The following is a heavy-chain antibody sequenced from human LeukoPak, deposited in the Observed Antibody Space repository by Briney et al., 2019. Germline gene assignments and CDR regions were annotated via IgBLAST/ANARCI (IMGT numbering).Heavy chain of an antibody. V-gene: IGHV3-33*01. Sequence: GRSLRLSCAASGFTFSSYGMHWVRQAPGKGLEWVAVIWYDGSNKYYADSVKGRFTISRDNSKNTLYLQMNSLTVEDTAVYYCAPGSSWPGYFDYWGQGTLVTVSS. D-gene: IGHD6-13*01. CDR1: GFTFSSYG. CDR2: IWYDGSNK. CDR3: APGSSWPGYFDY. J-gene: IGHJ4*02.